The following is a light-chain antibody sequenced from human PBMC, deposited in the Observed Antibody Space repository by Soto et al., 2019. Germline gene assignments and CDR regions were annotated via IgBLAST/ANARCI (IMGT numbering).Light chain of an antibody. J-gene: IGKJ3*01. CDR1: QSVSNSY. CDR3: QQYGGSPPFT. V-gene: IGKV3-20*01. Sequence: EIVVTQSPGTLSLSPGERATLSCRASQSVSNSYLTWYQQKPGQAPRLLIYGASNRATGIPDRFSGSGSGTDFTLTISRLEPEDFAMYYCQQYGGSPPFTFGPGTKVDIK. CDR2: GAS.